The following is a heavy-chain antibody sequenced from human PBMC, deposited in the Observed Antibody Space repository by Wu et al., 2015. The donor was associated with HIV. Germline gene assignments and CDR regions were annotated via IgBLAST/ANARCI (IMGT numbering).Heavy chain of an antibody. V-gene: IGHV1-18*01. J-gene: IGHJ4*02. CDR1: GYTLTSYG. CDR2: ISVYNGKT. Sequence: QVQLVQSGSEVKKPGASVKVSCRAYGYTLTSYGINWVRQTPGQRLEWLGWISVYNGKTNYAEKFQDRVTMTTDTSTGISHMELTSLTSDDTAVYFCARDSQYYGTGKFPYYFDHWGQGTLVTVSS. CDR3: ARDSQYYGTGKFPYYFDH. D-gene: IGHD3-10*01.